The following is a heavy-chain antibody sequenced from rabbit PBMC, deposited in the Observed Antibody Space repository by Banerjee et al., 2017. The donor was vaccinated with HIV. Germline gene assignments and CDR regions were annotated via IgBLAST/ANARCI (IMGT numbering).Heavy chain of an antibody. Sequence: QEQLEESGGDLVKPEGSLTITCTASGFTLSSYWIYWVRQAPGKGLEWIACIYAGSSGSTYYASWATGRFTTSKTSATTVTLQMTSLTAADTATYFCARDLAAIIGWNFGLWGQGTLVTVS. V-gene: IGHV1S45*01. CDR1: GFTLSSYW. J-gene: IGHJ3*01. CDR3: ARDLAAIIGWNFGL. D-gene: IGHD1-1*01. CDR2: IYAGSSGST.